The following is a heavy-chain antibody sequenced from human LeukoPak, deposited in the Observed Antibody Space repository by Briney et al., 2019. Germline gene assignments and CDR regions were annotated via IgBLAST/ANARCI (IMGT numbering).Heavy chain of an antibody. V-gene: IGHV4-39*07. J-gene: IGHJ6*03. Sequence: PSETLSLTCTVSSGSISSSSFYWGWIRQPPGKGLEWIGEINHSGNTNYNPSLESRVTISADTSKNQFSLNLGSVTAADTAIYYCARGLRFIQGPGYYYMDVWGKGTTVTVSS. CDR3: ARGLRFIQGPGYYYMDV. CDR2: INHSGNT. D-gene: IGHD3-16*02. CDR1: SGSISSSSFY.